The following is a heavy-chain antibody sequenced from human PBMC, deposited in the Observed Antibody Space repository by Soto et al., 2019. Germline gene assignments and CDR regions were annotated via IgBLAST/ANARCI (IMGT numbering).Heavy chain of an antibody. D-gene: IGHD1-1*01. CDR2: IIPIFGTA. Sequence: VQLVQSGAEVKKPGSSVKLSCKASGGTFNRYTISWVRQAPGQGLEWMGGIIPIFGTANYAQKFQGRVAIIADESTSAADKELRSLRSEDTAVYYCALWGFRDGNNSKYNYSGMDVWGQGTTVTVSS. J-gene: IGHJ6*02. CDR1: GGTFNRYT. V-gene: IGHV1-69*01. CDR3: ALWGFRDGNNSKYNYSGMDV.